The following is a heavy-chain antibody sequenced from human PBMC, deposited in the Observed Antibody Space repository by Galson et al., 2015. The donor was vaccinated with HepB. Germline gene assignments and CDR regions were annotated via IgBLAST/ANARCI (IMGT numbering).Heavy chain of an antibody. D-gene: IGHD2-2*01. J-gene: IGHJ3*02. Sequence: SETLSLTCTVSGASISSRHFWGWIRQPPGKEMEWIGNIYYSGSPYYPNPSLESRVSMSLDTSKGQLSLKLSSVTTADTAVYYCASVNSVGFCSSTSCHGTFDIWGQGTMVTVSS. CDR3: ASVNSVGFCSSTSCHGTFDI. CDR2: IYYSGSP. V-gene: IGHV4-39*07. CDR1: GASISSRHF.